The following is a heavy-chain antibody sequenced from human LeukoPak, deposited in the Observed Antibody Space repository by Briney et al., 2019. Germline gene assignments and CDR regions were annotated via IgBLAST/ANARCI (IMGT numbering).Heavy chain of an antibody. CDR2: ISSSSSYI. D-gene: IGHD1-26*01. Sequence: GGSLRLSCAASGFTFSSYSMNWVRQAPGKGLEWVSSISSSSSYIYYADSVKGRFTISRDNAKNSLYLQMNGLRAEDTAVYYCARSSGSYYPFDYWGQGTLVTVSS. V-gene: IGHV3-21*01. J-gene: IGHJ4*02. CDR3: ARSSGSYYPFDY. CDR1: GFTFSSYS.